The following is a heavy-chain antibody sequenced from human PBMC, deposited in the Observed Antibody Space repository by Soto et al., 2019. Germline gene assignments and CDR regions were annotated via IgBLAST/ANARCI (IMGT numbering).Heavy chain of an antibody. V-gene: IGHV1-18*01. Sequence: EASVKVSCKASGYTFTSYGISWVRQAPGQGLEWMGWISAYNGNTNYAQKLQGRVTMTTDTSTSTAYMELRSLRSDDTAVYYCARDTYYYDSSGYYARFDYWGQGTLVTVSS. J-gene: IGHJ4*02. CDR1: GYTFTSYG. CDR3: ARDTYYYDSSGYYARFDY. CDR2: ISAYNGNT. D-gene: IGHD3-22*01.